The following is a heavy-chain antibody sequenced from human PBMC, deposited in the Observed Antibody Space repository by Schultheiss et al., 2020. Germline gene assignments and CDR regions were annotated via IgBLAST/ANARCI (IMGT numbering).Heavy chain of an antibody. D-gene: IGHD4-17*01. J-gene: IGHJ4*02. Sequence: ASVKVSCKASGYTFTSYDINWVRQAPGQRLEWMGWINAGNGNTKYSQKLQGRVTMTTDTSTSTAYMELRSLRSDDTAVYYCARVAMDYDYFDYWGQGTLVTVSS. V-gene: IGHV1-18*01. CDR2: INAGNGNT. CDR1: GYTFTSYD. CDR3: ARVAMDYDYFDY.